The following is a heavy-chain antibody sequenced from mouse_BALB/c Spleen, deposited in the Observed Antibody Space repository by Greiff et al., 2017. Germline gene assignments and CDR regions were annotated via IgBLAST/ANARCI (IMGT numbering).Heavy chain of an antibody. J-gene: IGHJ4*01. CDR2: IYPGDGDT. Sequence: QVQLQQSGAELVRPGSSVKISCKASGYAFSSYWMNWVKQRPGQGLEWIGQIYPGDGDTNYNGKFKGKATLTADKSSSTAYMQLSSLTSEDSAVYFCARGRGNYYAMDDWGQGTSVTVSS. CDR3: ARGRGNYYAMDD. V-gene: IGHV1-80*01. D-gene: IGHD2-1*01. CDR1: GYAFSSYW.